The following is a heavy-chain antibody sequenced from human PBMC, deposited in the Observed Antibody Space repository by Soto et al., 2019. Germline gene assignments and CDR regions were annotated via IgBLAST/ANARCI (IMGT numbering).Heavy chain of an antibody. D-gene: IGHD6-19*01. CDR3: ARAGAVSGRYYFDF. Sequence: EVQLVESGGGLVQPGGSLRLSCAASGFTFSRYWMNWVRQAPGKGLEWVANIKQDGSAKYYVDSVEGRFTISRDDAKNAVDLQMNSLGAEDTAVYYCARAGAVSGRYYFDFWGQGGLVTVSS. J-gene: IGHJ4*02. CDR1: GFTFSRYW. V-gene: IGHV3-7*04. CDR2: IKQDGSAK.